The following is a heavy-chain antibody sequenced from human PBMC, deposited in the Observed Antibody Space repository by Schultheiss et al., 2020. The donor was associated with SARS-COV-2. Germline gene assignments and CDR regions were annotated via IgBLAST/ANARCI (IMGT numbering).Heavy chain of an antibody. D-gene: IGHD6-6*01. CDR1: GYSFTSYW. J-gene: IGHJ4*02. CDR2: IYPGDSGT. CDR3: ARKDSSDLDY. Sequence: GESLKISCKGSGYSFTSYWISWVRQMPGKGLEWMGIIYPGDSGTRYSPSFQGQVTISADKSISTAYLQWSSLKASDTAIYYCARKDSSDLDYWGQGTLVTVSS. V-gene: IGHV5-51*01.